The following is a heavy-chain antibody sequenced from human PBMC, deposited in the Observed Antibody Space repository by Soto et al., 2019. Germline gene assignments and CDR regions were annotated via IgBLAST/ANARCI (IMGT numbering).Heavy chain of an antibody. CDR2: IYWLDDG. Sequence: QVTLKESGPTLVKPTQPLMLTCTFFGFSLSTSGVGVGWIRQPPGKALEWLGMIYWLDDGLYSPSLNNRLTIPKDTSKNQVDQTITYMDPADTATYYGAHRLEGPLHYWGQGTLVTVCS. CDR1: GFSLSTSGVG. J-gene: IGHJ4*02. CDR3: AHRLEGPLHY. V-gene: IGHV2-5*01.